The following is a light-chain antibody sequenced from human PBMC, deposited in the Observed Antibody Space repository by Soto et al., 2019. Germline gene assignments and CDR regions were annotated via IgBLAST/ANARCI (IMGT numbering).Light chain of an antibody. Sequence: EIVMSQSPATLSLSPGERATLPCRASQSVSSSYLSWYQQKPGQAPRLLIYGASTRATGIPARFSGSGSGTDFTLTISSLEPEDFAVYYCQQYGSSPAFGQGTRLEI. J-gene: IGKJ5*01. CDR1: QSVSSSY. V-gene: IGKV3D-7*01. CDR3: QQYGSSPA. CDR2: GAS.